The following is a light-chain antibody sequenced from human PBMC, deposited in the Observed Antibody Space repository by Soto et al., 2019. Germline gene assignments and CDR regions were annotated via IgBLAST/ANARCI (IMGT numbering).Light chain of an antibody. CDR1: QSVSSSY. CDR3: QQNGSSPA. CDR2: GTS. Sequence: EIVLTQSPGTLSLSPGERATLSCRASQSVSSSYLAWYQQKPGQAPRLLIYGTSSRATGIPDRFSGSGSATDFTLTSSRMEPEDFAVYYCQQNGSSPAFGQGTKVEIK. V-gene: IGKV3-20*01. J-gene: IGKJ1*01.